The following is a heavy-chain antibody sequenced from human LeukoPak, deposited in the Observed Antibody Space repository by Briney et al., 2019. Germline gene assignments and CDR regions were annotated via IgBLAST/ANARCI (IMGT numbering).Heavy chain of an antibody. V-gene: IGHV3-23*01. D-gene: IGHD6-13*01. CDR3: AKASYSSSWYGYYYYGMDV. CDR1: GFTFSDYY. CDR2: ISGSGGST. J-gene: IGHJ6*02. Sequence: PGGSLRLSCAASGFTFSDYYMSWIRQAPGKGLEWVSAISGSGGSTYYADSVKGRFTISRDNSKNTLYLQMNSLRAEDTAVYYCAKASYSSSWYGYYYYGMDVWGQGTTVTVSS.